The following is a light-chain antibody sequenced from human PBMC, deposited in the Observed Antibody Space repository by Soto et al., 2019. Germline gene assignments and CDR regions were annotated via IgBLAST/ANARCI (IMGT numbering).Light chain of an antibody. V-gene: IGKV3-20*01. Sequence: ETVLTQSPGTVSLSPGERATLSCRTSQSVNSHYLAWYQQKPGQAPRPLIYGVFNRATGIPDRFSGSGSGTDFNLTISGLEPEDSAVYDCQQYDGSPRTFGQGTKLEIK. CDR3: QQYDGSPRT. CDR1: QSVNSHY. CDR2: GVF. J-gene: IGKJ2*01.